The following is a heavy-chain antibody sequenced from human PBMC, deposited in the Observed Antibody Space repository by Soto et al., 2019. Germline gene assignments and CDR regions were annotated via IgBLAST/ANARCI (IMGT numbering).Heavy chain of an antibody. V-gene: IGHV4-34*01. CDR2: INHSGST. Sequence: SETLSLTCAVYGGSFSGYYWSWIRQPPGKGLEWIGEINHSGSTNYNPSLKSRVTISVDTSKNQFSLKLSSVTAADTAVYYSARGWSSIVTMVRGVRYYFDYWGQGTLVTVS. CDR3: ARGWSSIVTMVRGVRYYFDY. D-gene: IGHD3-10*01. J-gene: IGHJ4*02. CDR1: GGSFSGYY.